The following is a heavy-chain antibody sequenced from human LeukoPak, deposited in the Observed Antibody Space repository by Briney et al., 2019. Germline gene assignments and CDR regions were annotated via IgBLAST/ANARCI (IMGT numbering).Heavy chain of an antibody. Sequence: PGGSLRLSCAASGFTFSSYWMSWVRQAPGKGLEWVANIKQDGSEKYYVDSVKGRFTISRDNAKNSLYLQMNSLRAEDTAVYYCARGFYSSSWTDAFDIWGQGTMVTVSS. CDR3: ARGFYSSSWTDAFDI. D-gene: IGHD6-13*01. CDR1: GFTFSSYW. V-gene: IGHV3-7*01. J-gene: IGHJ3*02. CDR2: IKQDGSEK.